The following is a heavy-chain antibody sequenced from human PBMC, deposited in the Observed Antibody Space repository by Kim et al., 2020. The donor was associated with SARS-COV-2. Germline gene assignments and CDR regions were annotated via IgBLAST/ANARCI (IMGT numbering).Heavy chain of an antibody. Sequence: VKGRFTISRDNSKTTLYLQMNSLRAEDTAVYYCAREGPCTNGVCQTYFDYWGQGTLVTVSS. D-gene: IGHD2-8*01. CDR3: AREGPCTNGVCQTYFDY. V-gene: IGHV3-30*01. J-gene: IGHJ4*02.